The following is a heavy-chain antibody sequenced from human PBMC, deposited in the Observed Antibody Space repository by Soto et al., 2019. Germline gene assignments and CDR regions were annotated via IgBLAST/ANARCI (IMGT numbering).Heavy chain of an antibody. V-gene: IGHV3-23*01. J-gene: IGHJ5*02. D-gene: IGHD4-17*01. CDR3: AKDGCGDLLNCFDH. CDR2: ISGGAT. Sequence: EVQLLESGVGLVQPGGSLRLSCAASGFTFSNYAMTWVRQAPGKGLEWVSAISGGATYSADSVKGRFTISRDDSKHTLYMQMNSLRPEDTAVYYCAKDGCGDLLNCFDHLGQGSLVTVSS. CDR1: GFTFSNYA.